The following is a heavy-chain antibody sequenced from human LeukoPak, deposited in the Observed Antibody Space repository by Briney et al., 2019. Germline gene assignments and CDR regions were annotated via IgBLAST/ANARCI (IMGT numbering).Heavy chain of an antibody. CDR3: ARDPAMYYYDSSGFDY. CDR2: ISSSSSYI. Sequence: GGSLRLSCAASGFTFSSYSMNWVRQAPGKGLEWVSSISSSSSYIYYADSVKGRFTISRDNAKNSLYLQMNSLRAEDTAVYYCARDPAMYYYDSSGFDYWGQGTLVTVSS. D-gene: IGHD3-22*01. J-gene: IGHJ4*02. V-gene: IGHV3-21*04. CDR1: GFTFSSYS.